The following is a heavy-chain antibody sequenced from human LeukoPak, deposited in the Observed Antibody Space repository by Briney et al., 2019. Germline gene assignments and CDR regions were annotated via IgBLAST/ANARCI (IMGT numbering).Heavy chain of an antibody. CDR1: GYTFTTYY. Sequence: ASVKISCKASGYTFTTYYMHWVRQAPGQGLEWMGVVNPSGGGTSYSQMFQGRLTMTRDMSTSAVYMELSSLRSEDTAVYYCTRTLGAVADSRYWFDPWGQGTLVTVSS. J-gene: IGHJ5*02. CDR3: TRTLGAVADSRYWFDP. CDR2: VNPSGGGT. D-gene: IGHD3-16*01. V-gene: IGHV1-46*01.